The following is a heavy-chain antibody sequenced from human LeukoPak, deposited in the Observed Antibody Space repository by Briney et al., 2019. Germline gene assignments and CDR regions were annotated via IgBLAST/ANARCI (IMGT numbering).Heavy chain of an antibody. D-gene: IGHD4-23*01. CDR1: GFTFISYA. Sequence: GGSLRLSCSASGFTFISYAIHWVRQAPGKGLEYVSAISNNGGSKYYADSVKGRFTISRDNSKNTLYLQMNSLRAEDTAVYYCARDSGGNLYYFDYWGQGTLVTVSS. CDR2: ISNNGGSK. J-gene: IGHJ4*02. V-gene: IGHV3-64*04. CDR3: ARDSGGNLYYFDY.